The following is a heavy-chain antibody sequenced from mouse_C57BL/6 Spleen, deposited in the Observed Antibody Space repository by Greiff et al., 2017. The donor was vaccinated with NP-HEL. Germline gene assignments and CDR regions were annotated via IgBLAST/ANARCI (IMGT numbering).Heavy chain of an antibody. Sequence: VQLQQSGPELVKPGASVKISCKASGYSFTDYNMNWVKQSNGKSLAWIGVINPNYGTTSYNQKFKGKATLTVDQSSSTAYMQLNSLTSADSAVYSCAREKLTGTGGYAMDYWGQGTSVTVSS. CDR1: GYSFTDYN. J-gene: IGHJ4*01. CDR2: INPNYGTT. V-gene: IGHV1-39*01. D-gene: IGHD4-1*01. CDR3: AREKLTGTGGYAMDY.